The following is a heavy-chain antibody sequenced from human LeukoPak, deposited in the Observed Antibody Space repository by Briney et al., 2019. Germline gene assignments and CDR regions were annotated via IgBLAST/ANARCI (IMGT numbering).Heavy chain of an antibody. CDR2: INHSGST. CDR3: ARGLDSGWPYYYYGMDV. CDR1: GGSFSGYY. J-gene: IGHJ6*02. D-gene: IGHD6-19*01. Sequence: SETLSLTCAVYGGSFSGYYWSWIRQPPGKGLEWIGEINHSGSTNYNPSLKSRVTMSVDTSKNQFSLKLSSVTAADTAVYYCARGLDSGWPYYYYGMDVWGQGTTVTVSS. V-gene: IGHV4-34*01.